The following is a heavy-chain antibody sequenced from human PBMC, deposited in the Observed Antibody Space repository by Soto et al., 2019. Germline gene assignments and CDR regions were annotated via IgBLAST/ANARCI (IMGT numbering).Heavy chain of an antibody. CDR2: ISGSGGST. CDR1: GFTFSSYA. CDR3: AKDVLRFLEWLSVRGGFDAFDI. D-gene: IGHD3-3*01. V-gene: IGHV3-23*01. Sequence: GGSLRLSCAASGFTFSSYAMSWVRQAPGKGLEWVSAISGSGGSTYYADSVKGRFTISRDNSKNTLYLQMNSLRAEDTAVYYCAKDVLRFLEWLSVRGGFDAFDIWGQGTMVTVSS. J-gene: IGHJ3*02.